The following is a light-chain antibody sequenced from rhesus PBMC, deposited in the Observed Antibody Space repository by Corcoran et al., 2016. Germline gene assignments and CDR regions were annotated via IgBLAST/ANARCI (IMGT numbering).Light chain of an antibody. Sequence: EIVMTQSPATLALSSGERATLSCRSRQSISRHLAWYQQKPGKAPSCHIEGAATRATGIPDRCSGSGSGTEFTLTITSLEPEDVGVYFCLQTSNWPQYIFGQGTKVESK. J-gene: IGKJ2*01. CDR3: LQTSNWPQYI. CDR1: QSISRH. CDR2: GAA. V-gene: IGKV3-24*04.